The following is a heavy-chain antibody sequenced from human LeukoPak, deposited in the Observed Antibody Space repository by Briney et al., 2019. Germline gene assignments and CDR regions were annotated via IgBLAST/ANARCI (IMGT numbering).Heavy chain of an antibody. D-gene: IGHD2-21*02. J-gene: IGHJ5*02. CDR1: GGTFSSYA. CDR2: IIPIFGTA. Sequence: ASVKVSCKASGGTFSSYAISWVRQAPGQGLEWMGGIIPIFGTANYAQKFQGRVTITADESTSTAYMELSSLRSEDTAVYYCARDIDEVVTPSWFDPWGQGTLVTVSS. CDR3: ARDIDEVVTPSWFDP. V-gene: IGHV1-69*13.